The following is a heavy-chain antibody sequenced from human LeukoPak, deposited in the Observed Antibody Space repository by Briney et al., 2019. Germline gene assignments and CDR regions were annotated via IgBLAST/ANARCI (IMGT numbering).Heavy chain of an antibody. Sequence: GGSLRLSCAASGFTFSSYSMNWVRQAPGKGLEWVSYISSSSSYIYYADSVKGRFTISRDNAKNSLYLQMNSLRAEDTAVYYCAREGSHYSYGYNYWGQGTLVTVSS. V-gene: IGHV3-21*05. CDR3: AREGSHYSYGYNY. CDR1: GFTFSSYS. CDR2: ISSSSSYI. D-gene: IGHD5-18*01. J-gene: IGHJ4*02.